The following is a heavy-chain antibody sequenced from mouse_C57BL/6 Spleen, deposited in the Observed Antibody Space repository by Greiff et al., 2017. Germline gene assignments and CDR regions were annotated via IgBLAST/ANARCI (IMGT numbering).Heavy chain of an antibody. V-gene: IGHV1-61*01. Sequence: QVQLKQPGAELVRPGSSVKLSCKASGYTFTSYWMDWVKQRPGQGLEWIGNIYPSDSETHYNQKFKDKATLTVDKSSSTAYMQLSSLTSEDSAVYYCAREGAQAHYFDYWGQGTTLTVSS. J-gene: IGHJ2*01. CDR2: IYPSDSET. CDR3: AREGAQAHYFDY. CDR1: GYTFTSYW. D-gene: IGHD3-2*02.